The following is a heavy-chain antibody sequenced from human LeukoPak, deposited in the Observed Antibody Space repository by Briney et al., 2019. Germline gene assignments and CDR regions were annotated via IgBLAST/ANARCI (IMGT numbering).Heavy chain of an antibody. D-gene: IGHD2-2*01. CDR1: GGSFSGYY. J-gene: IGHJ4*02. CDR2: INHSGST. Sequence: MTSETLSLTCAVYGGSFSGYYWSWIRQPPGKGLEWFGEINHSGSTNYNPSLKSRVTISVDTSKNQFSLKLSSVTAADTAVYYCARDSGEAEVPAAMFDYWGQGTLVTVSS. CDR3: ARDSGEAEVPAAMFDY. V-gene: IGHV4-34*01.